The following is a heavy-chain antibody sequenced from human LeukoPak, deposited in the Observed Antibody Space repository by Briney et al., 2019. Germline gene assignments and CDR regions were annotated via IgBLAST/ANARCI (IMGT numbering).Heavy chain of an antibody. CDR2: ISPRSGDT. V-gene: IGHV1-2*02. CDR1: GYSFTDYY. CDR3: ARGREIHGGSDTKLDDY. Sequence: ASVTVSCKASGYSFTDYYMHWVRQAPGQGLEWMGWISPRSGDTSYAQKFQGRVTMTRDTSINTVDMDLSGLTSDGTAVFYCARGREIHGGSDTKLDDYWGQGTLVTVSS. D-gene: IGHD3-10*01. J-gene: IGHJ4*02.